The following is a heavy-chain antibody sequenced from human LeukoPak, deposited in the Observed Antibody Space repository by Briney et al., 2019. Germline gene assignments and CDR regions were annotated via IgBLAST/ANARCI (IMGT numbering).Heavy chain of an antibody. Sequence: PSETLSLTCSVAGASTSSAGYYSSWIRQHPGNGLEWIGYIYYSGNTYYNPSLNSRVTISVDTSMSQFSRKLSSVTAADTAVYFCARSISYGSAFDIWGQGTMVTVSS. J-gene: IGHJ3*02. CDR3: ARSISYGSAFDI. D-gene: IGHD5-18*01. CDR1: GASTSSAGYY. CDR2: IYYSGNT. V-gene: IGHV4-31*03.